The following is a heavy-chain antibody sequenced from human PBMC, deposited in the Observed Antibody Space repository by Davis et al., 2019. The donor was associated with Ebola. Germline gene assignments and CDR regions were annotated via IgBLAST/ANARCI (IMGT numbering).Heavy chain of an antibody. J-gene: IGHJ4*02. V-gene: IGHV3-33*01. D-gene: IGHD6-25*01. CDR1: GFTFSHYG. Sequence: PGGSLRLSCAASGFTFSHYGMHWVRQAPGKGLEWVAVIWYDGSNKYYADSVKGRFTISRDNSKNTLYLQMNSLRDEDTAVYYCARGGYDWGQGTLVTVSS. CDR3: ARGGYD. CDR2: IWYDGSNK.